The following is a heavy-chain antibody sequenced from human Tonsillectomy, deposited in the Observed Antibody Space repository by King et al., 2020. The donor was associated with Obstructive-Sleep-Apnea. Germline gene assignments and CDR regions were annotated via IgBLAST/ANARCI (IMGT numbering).Heavy chain of an antibody. D-gene: IGHD3-10*01. V-gene: IGHV4-30-4*01. J-gene: IGHJ4*02. CDR2: IHYSGST. CDR1: GGFISSGDSY. CDR3: ARPFYGSGSYHFDS. Sequence: VQLQESGPGLVKPTQTLSLTCTASGGFISSGDSYWSWIRQPPGKGLEWIGFIHYSGSTYYNPSLRSRVSISVDTSKNHFSLKLTSVPAADTPVYYCARPFYGSGSYHFDSWGQGTLVTVSS.